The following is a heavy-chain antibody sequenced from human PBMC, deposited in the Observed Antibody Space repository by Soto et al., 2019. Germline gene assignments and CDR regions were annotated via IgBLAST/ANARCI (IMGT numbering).Heavy chain of an antibody. CDR3: AKVPSRGVIRTYYYYGMDV. CDR1: GFTFSSYA. Sequence: GGSLRLSCAASGFTFSSYAMSWVRQAPGKGLEWVSAISGSGGSTYYADSVKGRFTISRDNSKNTLYLQMNSLRAEDTAVYYCAKVPSRGVIRTYYYYGMDVWGQGTTVTVSS. D-gene: IGHD3-10*01. CDR2: ISGSGGST. J-gene: IGHJ6*02. V-gene: IGHV3-23*01.